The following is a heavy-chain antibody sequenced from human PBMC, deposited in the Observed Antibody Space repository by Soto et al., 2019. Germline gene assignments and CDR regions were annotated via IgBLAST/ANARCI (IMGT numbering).Heavy chain of an antibody. CDR2: IDTDGSTT. Sequence: GGSLRLSCATSGFTFSNYWMHWVRQVPGRGLVWVSRIDTDGSTTSYADFAKGRFTISRDTSKSTLYLQMTSLRPEDTAVYYCASGAAFYYDTSRYWGQGTLVTVSS. D-gene: IGHD3-22*01. CDR1: GFTFSNYW. CDR3: ASGAAFYYDTSRY. J-gene: IGHJ4*02. V-gene: IGHV3-74*01.